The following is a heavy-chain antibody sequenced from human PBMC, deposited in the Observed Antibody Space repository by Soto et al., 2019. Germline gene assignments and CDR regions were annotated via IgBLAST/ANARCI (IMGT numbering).Heavy chain of an antibody. CDR3: AKVAEEGGFYYYYMDV. J-gene: IGHJ6*03. CDR2: ISGGGGST. CDR1: GFTVSNYA. Sequence: GGSLRLSCAASGFTVSNYAMSWDRQAPGKGLEWVSAISGGGGSTYYADSVRGRFTISRDNSKNTLYLQMNSLGAEDTAVYYCAKVAEEGGFYYYYMDVWGKGTTVTVSS. D-gene: IGHD2-15*01. V-gene: IGHV3-23*01.